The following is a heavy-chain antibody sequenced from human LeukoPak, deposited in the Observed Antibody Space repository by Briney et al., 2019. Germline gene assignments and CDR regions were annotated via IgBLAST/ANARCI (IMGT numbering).Heavy chain of an antibody. V-gene: IGHV4-61*01. Sequence: PSETLSLTCTVSGGSFSSGSYSWSWLRQPPGKGLEWIGYIFYSGSTNYNPSLKSRVTISVDTSKNRFSLKLNSVTAADTAVYYCARAPSRGYFDFWGQGTLVTVSS. CDR2: IFYSGST. CDR1: GGSFSSGSYS. J-gene: IGHJ4*03. CDR3: ARAPSRGYFDF.